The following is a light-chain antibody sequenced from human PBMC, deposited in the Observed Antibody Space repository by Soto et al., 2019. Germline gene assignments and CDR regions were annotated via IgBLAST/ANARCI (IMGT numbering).Light chain of an antibody. V-gene: IGKV3-11*01. Sequence: EIVLTQSPATLSLSPGERATLSCRASQSVSSYLAWYQQKPGQAPRLLIYDASNRATGIPARFSGSGSGTDFTLTISILEPEVFAVYYCQQRSNWPGFGGGTKVEIK. CDR2: DAS. CDR3: QQRSNWPG. J-gene: IGKJ4*02. CDR1: QSVSSY.